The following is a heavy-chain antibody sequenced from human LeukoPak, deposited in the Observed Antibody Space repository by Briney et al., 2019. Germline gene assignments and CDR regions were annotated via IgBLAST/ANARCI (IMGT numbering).Heavy chain of an antibody. CDR3: ARYRGRVGAAVY. CDR1: GFTFYDYG. V-gene: IGHV3-20*04. D-gene: IGHD1-26*01. J-gene: IGHJ4*02. Sequence: GGSLRLSCAASGFTFYDYGMNGVRHVPGRGLEGGAGINWSGGTKDYADSVKGRFIIYRDNANNSLYLQMNGRRAEDTAFYYCARYRGRVGAAVYWGQGTLVTVSS. CDR2: INWSGGTK.